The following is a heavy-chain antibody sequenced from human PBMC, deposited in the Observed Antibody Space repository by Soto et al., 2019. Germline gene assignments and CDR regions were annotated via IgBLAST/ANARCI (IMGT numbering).Heavy chain of an antibody. D-gene: IGHD4-17*01. CDR2: ISTYNGNT. CDR1: GYSFTTSG. Sequence: QAQLVQSGAEVKEPGSSVKVSCKASGYSFTTSGITWVRQAPGQGLEWMGWISTYNGNTNYAQKLQDRVTLTTDTATSTAYMELRSLRSDDTAVYHCARRLYGDYDYWGKGTLVTVSS. V-gene: IGHV1-18*01. CDR3: ARRLYGDYDY. J-gene: IGHJ4*02.